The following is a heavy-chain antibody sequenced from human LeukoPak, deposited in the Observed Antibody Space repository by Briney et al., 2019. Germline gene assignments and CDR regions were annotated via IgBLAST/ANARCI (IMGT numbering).Heavy chain of an antibody. V-gene: IGHV4-59*08. J-gene: IGHJ4*02. CDR3: ARLRDYYDSSGYYN. CDR1: GGSISSYY. D-gene: IGHD3-22*01. CDR2: IYYSGST. Sequence: SEALSLTCTVSGGSISSYYWSWIRQPPGKGLEWIGYIYYSGSTNYNPSLKSRVTISVDTSKNQFSLKLSSVTAADTAVYYCARLRDYYDSSGYYNWGQVTLVTVSS.